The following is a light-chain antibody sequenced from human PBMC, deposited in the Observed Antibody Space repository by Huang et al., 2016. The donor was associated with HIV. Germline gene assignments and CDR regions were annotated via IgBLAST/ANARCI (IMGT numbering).Light chain of an antibody. Sequence: DIVMTQSPLSLPVTPGEPVSISCRSSQSLLHSNGYNYLDWYLQKPGQSPHVLIYLGSNRASGVPDRFSGRGSGTDFTLKISRVEAEDVGVYYCMQALQTTWTFGQGTKVEIK. V-gene: IGKV2-28*01. CDR1: QSLLHSNGYNY. J-gene: IGKJ1*01. CDR2: LGS. CDR3: MQALQTTWT.